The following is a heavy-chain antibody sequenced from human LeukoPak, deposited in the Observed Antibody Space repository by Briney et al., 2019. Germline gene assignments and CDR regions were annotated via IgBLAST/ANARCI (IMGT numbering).Heavy chain of an antibody. J-gene: IGHJ4*02. Sequence: GGSLRLSCVVSGFTFSNAWMSWIRQAPGKGLEWVAVISYDGSNKYYADSVKGRFTISRDNSKNTLYLQMNSLRAEDTAVYYCARDKGGYYASYYFDYWGQGTLVTVSS. CDR2: ISYDGSNK. CDR1: GFTFSNAW. D-gene: IGHD3-22*01. V-gene: IGHV3-30*03. CDR3: ARDKGGYYASYYFDY.